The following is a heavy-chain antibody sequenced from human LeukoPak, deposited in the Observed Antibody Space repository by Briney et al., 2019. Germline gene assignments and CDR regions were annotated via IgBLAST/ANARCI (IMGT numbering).Heavy chain of an antibody. V-gene: IGHV3-73*01. CDR3: AREADYSSGYYDAFDV. Sequence: PGGSLRLSCAASGVTFSGSAMRWVRPPSGEGEWCVGRIRNEADSYDTAHTASVTGRLTISRDDSKHTASLQMNRLKTEVTAVYYCAREADYSSGYYDAFDVWGQGTLVTVSS. CDR2: IRNEADSYDT. D-gene: IGHD3-22*01. J-gene: IGHJ3*01. CDR1: GVTFSGSA.